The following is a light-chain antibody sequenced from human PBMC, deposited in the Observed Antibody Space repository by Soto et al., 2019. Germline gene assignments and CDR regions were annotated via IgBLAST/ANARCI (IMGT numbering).Light chain of an antibody. J-gene: IGKJ5*01. Sequence: DIQMTQSPSSLSASVGDRVTITCRASQSISTYLNWYQQKPGKAPKVLIYGASSLPSGVPSRFSGSGSGTDFTLTISRLEPEDFAVYFCQQYGNSPRTFGQGTRLEIK. CDR1: QSISTY. CDR2: GAS. CDR3: QQYGNSPRT. V-gene: IGKV1-39*01.